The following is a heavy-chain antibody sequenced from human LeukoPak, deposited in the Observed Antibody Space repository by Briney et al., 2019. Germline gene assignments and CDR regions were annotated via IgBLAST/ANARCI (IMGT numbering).Heavy chain of an antibody. CDR3: ASLEVGAYGGSRFDY. V-gene: IGHV5-51*01. CDR2: IYPGDSDT. Sequence: PGESLKIFCKGSGYSFTSYWIGWVRQMPGKGLEWMGIIYPGDSDTRYSPSFQGQVTISADKSISTAYLQWSSLKASDTAVYYCASLEVGAYGGSRFDYWGQGTLVTVSS. J-gene: IGHJ4*02. CDR1: GYSFTSYW. D-gene: IGHD1-26*01.